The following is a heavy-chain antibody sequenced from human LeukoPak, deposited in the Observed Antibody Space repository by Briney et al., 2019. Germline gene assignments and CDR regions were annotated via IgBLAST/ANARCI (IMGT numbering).Heavy chain of an antibody. Sequence: GGSLRLACAASGFTFNSYSMNWVRQAPGKGPEWVSYISSSGSSIYYADSVKGRFTISRDNAENSLNLQMNSLRAEDTAVYYCARGDNWNSYYYYMDVWGKGTTVTVFS. CDR2: ISSSGSSI. D-gene: IGHD1-7*01. CDR1: GFTFNSYS. CDR3: ARGDNWNSYYYYMDV. J-gene: IGHJ6*03. V-gene: IGHV3-48*04.